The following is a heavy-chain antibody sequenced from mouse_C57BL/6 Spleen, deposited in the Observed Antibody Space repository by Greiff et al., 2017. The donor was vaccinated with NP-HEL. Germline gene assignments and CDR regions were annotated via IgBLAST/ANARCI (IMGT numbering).Heavy chain of an antibody. V-gene: IGHV5-4*01. CDR1: GFTFSSYA. D-gene: IGHD1-1*01. CDR2: ISDGGSYT. CDR3: ARDGDGSSYGYAMDY. Sequence: EVQLVESGGGLVKPGGSLKLSCAASGFTFSSYAMSWVRQTPEKRLEWVATISDGGSYTYYPDNVKGRFTISRDNAKNNLYLQMSHLKSEDTAMYYCARDGDGSSYGYAMDYWGQGTSVTVSS. J-gene: IGHJ4*01.